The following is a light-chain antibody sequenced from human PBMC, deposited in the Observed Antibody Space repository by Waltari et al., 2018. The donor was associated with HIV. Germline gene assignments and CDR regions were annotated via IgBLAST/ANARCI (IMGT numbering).Light chain of an antibody. CDR1: SSDIGGYDY. CDR2: EVA. V-gene: IGLV2-14*01. J-gene: IGLJ3*02. CDR3: SSYTSSISLVV. Sequence: QSALTQPASVSGSLGQSITLSCTGTSSDIGGYDYVSWYQQHPGRAPKLLIFEVANRPSGVSSRFSASKSGNTASLTISGLQAEDEADYYCSSYTSSISLVVFGGGTKLT.